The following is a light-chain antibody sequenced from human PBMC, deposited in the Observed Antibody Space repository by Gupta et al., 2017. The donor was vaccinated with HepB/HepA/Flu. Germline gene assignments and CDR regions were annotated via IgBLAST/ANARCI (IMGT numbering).Light chain of an antibody. Sequence: EIVLTQSPDFQSVTPKEKITITCRASQSVGSSLHWYQQKPEQSPKLLIRSASQSFSGVPSRFSGSGSGTEFTLTISSLEVEDAATYYCQQSSNLPWTFGQGTKVEIK. J-gene: IGKJ1*01. CDR1: QSVGSS. V-gene: IGKV6-21*01. CDR3: QQSSNLPWT. CDR2: SAS.